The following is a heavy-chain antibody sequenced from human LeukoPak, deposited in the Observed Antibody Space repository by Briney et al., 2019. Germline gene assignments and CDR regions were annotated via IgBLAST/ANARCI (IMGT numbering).Heavy chain of an antibody. CDR2: IYYSGST. Sequence: PSETLSLTCTVSGYSISSGSYYWGWIRQPPGKGLEWIGSIYYSGSTNYNPSLKSRVTISVDTSKNQFSLKLSSVTAADTAVYYCARRDTSSGYYVFIYWGQGTLVTVSS. CDR1: GYSISSGSYY. J-gene: IGHJ4*02. D-gene: IGHD3-22*01. V-gene: IGHV4-39*01. CDR3: ARRDTSSGYYVFIY.